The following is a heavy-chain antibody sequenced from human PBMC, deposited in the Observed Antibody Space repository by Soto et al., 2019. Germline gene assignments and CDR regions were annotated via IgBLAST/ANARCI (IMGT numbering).Heavy chain of an antibody. J-gene: IGHJ4*02. V-gene: IGHV3-23*01. D-gene: IGHD1-26*01. CDR3: ARDSRPTYGGTTIY. CDR1: GFTFSNYA. Sequence: EVQLLESGGGLVQPGGSLRLSCAASGFTFSNYAMSWVRQAPGKGLQWDSAISGSGDGTYYADSVKGRFTMSRDNSENMLSLQMNNLRVEDAGIYYCARDSRPTYGGTTIYWGQGTLVTVSS. CDR2: ISGSGDGT.